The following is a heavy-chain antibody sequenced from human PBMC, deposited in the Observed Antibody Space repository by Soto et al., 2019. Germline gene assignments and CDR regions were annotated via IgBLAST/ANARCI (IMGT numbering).Heavy chain of an antibody. CDR1: GGSISSGGYS. Sequence: QLQLQESGSGLVKPSQTLSLTCAVSGGSISSGGYSWSWIRQPPGKGLEWIGYIYHSGSTYYNPSPQSRVTLSVDRSQNQFSLKLSSVTAADTAVYYCAAGGGLPRYYWGQGTLVTVSS. CDR2: IYHSGST. V-gene: IGHV4-30-2*01. D-gene: IGHD5-12*01. J-gene: IGHJ4*02. CDR3: AAGGGLPRYY.